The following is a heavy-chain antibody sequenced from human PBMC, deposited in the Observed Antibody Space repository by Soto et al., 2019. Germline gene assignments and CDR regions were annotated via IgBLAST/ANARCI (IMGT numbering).Heavy chain of an antibody. J-gene: IGHJ6*03. V-gene: IGHV1-8*01. CDR2: MNPNSGNT. CDR1: GYTFTSYD. D-gene: IGHD2-2*01. Sequence: ASVKVSCKASGYTFTSYDINWVRQATGQGLEWMGWMNPNSGNTGYAQKFQGRVTMTRNTSISTAYMELSSLRSEDTAVYYCARAAVIVVVPQYYYYYYMDVWGKGTTVTVSS. CDR3: ARAAVIVVVPQYYYYYYMDV.